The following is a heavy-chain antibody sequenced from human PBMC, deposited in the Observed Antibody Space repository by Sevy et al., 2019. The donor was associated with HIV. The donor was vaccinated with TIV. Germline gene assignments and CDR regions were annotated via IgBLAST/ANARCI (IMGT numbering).Heavy chain of an antibody. V-gene: IGHV5-51*01. CDR2: IYPGDSGT. CDR1: EYNFTNYW. D-gene: IGHD6-6*01. J-gene: IGHJ6*02. Sequence: GESLKISCKGSEYNFTNYWIGWVRQMPGKGLEWMGIIYPGDSGTRYSPSFQDQVTISADKYISTAYLQWSSLKASDTAMYYCARISSSPRAYYDYFGMDDWGQGTTVTVSS. CDR3: ARISSSPRAYYDYFGMDD.